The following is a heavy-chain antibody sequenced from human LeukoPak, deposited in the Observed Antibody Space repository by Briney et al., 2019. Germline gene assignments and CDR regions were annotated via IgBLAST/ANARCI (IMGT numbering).Heavy chain of an antibody. CDR2: ISSSSSYT. CDR1: GFTFSDYY. J-gene: IGHJ5*02. CDR3: ARDRGAAAAGTNWFDP. D-gene: IGHD6-13*01. Sequence: GGSLRLSCAASGFTFSDYYMSWIRQAPGKGLEWVSYISSSSSYTNYADSVKGRFTISRDNAKNSLYLQMNSLRAGDTAVYYCARDRGAAAAGTNWFDPWGQGTLVTVSS. V-gene: IGHV3-11*05.